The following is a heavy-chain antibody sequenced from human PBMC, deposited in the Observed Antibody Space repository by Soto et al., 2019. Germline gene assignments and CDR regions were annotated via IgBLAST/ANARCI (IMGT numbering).Heavy chain of an antibody. V-gene: IGHV1-3*04. CDR1: GYTFTSYA. Sequence: ASVKVSCKASGYTFTSYAIHCVLQAPGQRLEWMGWINTGNGNTKYSQKFRAGVTITMDTSATTAYIELSSLRSEDTTVYYCARGPEGFHPLSNNWFDPWGQGTPVTVSS. CDR2: INTGNGNT. CDR3: ARGPEGFHPLSNNWFDP. J-gene: IGHJ5*02. D-gene: IGHD3-10*01.